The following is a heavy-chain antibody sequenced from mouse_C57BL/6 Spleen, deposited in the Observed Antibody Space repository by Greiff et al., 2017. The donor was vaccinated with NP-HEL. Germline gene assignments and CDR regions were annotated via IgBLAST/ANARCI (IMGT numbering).Heavy chain of an antibody. CDR2: INPNNGGT. CDR3: ARGYYGSRGGYAMDY. J-gene: IGHJ4*01. V-gene: IGHV1-18*01. CDR1: GYTFTDYN. D-gene: IGHD1-1*01. Sequence: EVQLQQSGPELVKPGASVKIPCKASGYTFTDYNMDWVKQSHGKSLEWIGDINPNNGGTIYNQKFKGKATLTVDKSSSTAYMELRSLTSEDTAVYYCARGYYGSRGGYAMDYWGQGTSVTVSS.